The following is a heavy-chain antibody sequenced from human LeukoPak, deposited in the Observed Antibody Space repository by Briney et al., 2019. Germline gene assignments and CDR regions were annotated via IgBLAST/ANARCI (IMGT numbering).Heavy chain of an antibody. V-gene: IGHV4-39*01. D-gene: IGHD3-22*01. CDR3: AKAGVRYFDTSGLYAFDF. CDR2: IYYSGST. CDR1: GGSISSTSYY. J-gene: IGHJ3*01. Sequence: PSETLSLTCAVSGGSISSTSYYWAWIRQPPGKGLEWIGTIYYSGSTYHNPSLKSRVTMSVDTSRNQFSLKLSSVDAADTAVYYCAKAGVRYFDTSGLYAFDFWGQGTTVTVSS.